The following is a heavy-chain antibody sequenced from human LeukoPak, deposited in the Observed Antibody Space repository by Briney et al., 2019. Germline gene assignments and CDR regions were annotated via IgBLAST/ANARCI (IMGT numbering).Heavy chain of an antibody. CDR3: ARGDDFSGDH. Sequence: GGPLPLSCSLSGFTFCILLKSWARPAPGRGLEWVDNIHPEGNEKYHVESVKGRFTISRDNAKNLLFLQMNGLRVEDTAVYYCARGDDFSGDHWGQGTLVTVSS. V-gene: IGHV3-7*04. CDR2: IHPEGNEK. D-gene: IGHD1-1*01. J-gene: IGHJ4*02. CDR1: GFTFCILL.